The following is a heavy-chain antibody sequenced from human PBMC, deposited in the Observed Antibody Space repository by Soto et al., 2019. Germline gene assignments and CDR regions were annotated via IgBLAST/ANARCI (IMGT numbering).Heavy chain of an antibody. Sequence: SVKVSCKASGGTFSSYTISWVRQAPGQGLEWMGRIIPILGIANYAQKFQGRVTITADKSTSTAYMELSSLRSEDTAVYYCARAGGEVVAAVHFDYWGQGTLVTVSS. V-gene: IGHV1-69*02. J-gene: IGHJ4*02. CDR2: IIPILGIA. CDR3: ARAGGEVVAAVHFDY. D-gene: IGHD2-15*01. CDR1: GGTFSSYT.